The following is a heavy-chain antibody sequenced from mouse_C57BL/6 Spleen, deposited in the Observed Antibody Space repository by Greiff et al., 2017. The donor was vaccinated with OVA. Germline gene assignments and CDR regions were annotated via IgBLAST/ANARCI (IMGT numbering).Heavy chain of an antibody. V-gene: IGHV1-80*01. J-gene: IGHJ3*01. Sequence: QVQLQQSGAELVKPGASVKLSCKASGYAFSSYWMNWVKQRPGQGLEWIGQIYPGDGDTNYNGKFKGKATLTADKSSSTAYMQLSSLTSEDSAVYVWARESYDGYSSFAYWGQGTLVTVSA. CDR1: GYAFSSYW. CDR2: IYPGDGDT. CDR3: ARESYDGYSSFAY. D-gene: IGHD2-3*01.